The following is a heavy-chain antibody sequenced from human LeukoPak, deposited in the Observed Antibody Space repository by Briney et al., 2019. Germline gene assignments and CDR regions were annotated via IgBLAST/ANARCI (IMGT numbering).Heavy chain of an antibody. CDR2: IYYSGST. Sequence: SETLSLTCTVSGGSISSYYWSWIRQPPGKGLEWIGYIYYSGSTNYNPSLKNRVTISVDTSKNQFSLKLSSVTAADTAVYYCARNREITMVRGYWFDPWGQGTLVTVSS. CDR1: GGSISSYY. V-gene: IGHV4-59*01. J-gene: IGHJ5*02. D-gene: IGHD3-10*01. CDR3: ARNREITMVRGYWFDP.